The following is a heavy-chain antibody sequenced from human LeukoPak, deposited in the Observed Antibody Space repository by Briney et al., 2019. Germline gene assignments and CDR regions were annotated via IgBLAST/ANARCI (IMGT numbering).Heavy chain of an antibody. V-gene: IGHV4-59*01. CDR3: ARGVRSSGFESAFDI. Sequence: SETLPLTCTVSGGSISSYCWSWIRQPPGKGLEWIGYIYYSGSTNYNPSLKSRVTISVDTSKNQFSLKLSSVTAADTAVYYCARGVRSSGFESAFDIWGQGTMVTVSS. J-gene: IGHJ3*02. CDR1: GGSISSYC. CDR2: IYYSGST. D-gene: IGHD6-19*01.